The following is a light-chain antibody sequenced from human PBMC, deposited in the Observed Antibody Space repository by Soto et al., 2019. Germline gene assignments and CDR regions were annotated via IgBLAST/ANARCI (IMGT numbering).Light chain of an antibody. CDR1: QSISNS. V-gene: IGKV1-5*03. CDR2: KAS. J-gene: IGKJ1*01. Sequence: DIQMTQSPSTLSASVGDRVTITCRASQSISNSLAWYQQKPGKAPKLLIYKASNLEGGVPSRFSGSGSGTEFTLTISSLRPDDFATYYSQQYHNYAYTFGQGTKVEV. CDR3: QQYHNYAYT.